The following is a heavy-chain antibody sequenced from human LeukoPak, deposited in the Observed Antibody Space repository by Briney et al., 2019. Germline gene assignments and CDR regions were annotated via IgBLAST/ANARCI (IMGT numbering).Heavy chain of an antibody. CDR1: GYTLTELS. CDR2: FDPEDGET. CDR3: ATAPRYCSSPGCYDPHFAS. D-gene: IGHD2-2*01. Sequence: VASVKVSCKVSGYTLTELSMHWVRQAPGKGLEWMGGFDPEDGETIYAQKFQGRVTMTEDTSTDTAYMELSSLRSEDTAVYYCATAPRYCSSPGCYDPHFASWGQGPRVTVSS. J-gene: IGHJ4*02. V-gene: IGHV1-24*01.